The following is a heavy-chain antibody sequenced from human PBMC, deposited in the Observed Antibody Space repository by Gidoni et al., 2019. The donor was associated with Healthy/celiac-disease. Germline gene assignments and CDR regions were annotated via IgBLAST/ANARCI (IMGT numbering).Heavy chain of an antibody. Sequence: QVQLVQSGAEVKKPGSAVKVACKASGGTFSSYAISWVRQAPGQGLEWMGGIIPIFGTANYAQKFQGRVTITADESTSTAYMELSSLRSEDTAVYYCARDLDSSGWGRYFDLWGRGTLVTVSS. CDR1: GGTFSSYA. D-gene: IGHD6-19*01. CDR3: ARDLDSSGWGRYFDL. CDR2: IIPIFGTA. V-gene: IGHV1-69*01. J-gene: IGHJ2*01.